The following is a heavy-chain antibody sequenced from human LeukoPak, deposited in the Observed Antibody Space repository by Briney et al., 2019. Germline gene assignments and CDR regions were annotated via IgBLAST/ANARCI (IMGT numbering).Heavy chain of an antibody. D-gene: IGHD1-7*01. CDR3: ARVGTGTPYYYYYYMDV. J-gene: IGHJ6*03. V-gene: IGHV3-66*02. CDR2: IYSGGST. Sequence: GGSLRLSCAASGFTFSSYAMSWVRQAPGKGLEWVSVIYSGGSTYYADSVKGRFTISRDNPKNTLYLQMNSLRAEDTAVYYCARVGTGTPYYYYYYMDVWGKGTTVTVSS. CDR1: GFTFSSYA.